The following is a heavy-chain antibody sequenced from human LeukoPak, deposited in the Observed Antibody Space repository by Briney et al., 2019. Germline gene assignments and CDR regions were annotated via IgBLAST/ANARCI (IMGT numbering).Heavy chain of an antibody. D-gene: IGHD1-1*01. CDR3: ARAVQLERRALGY. V-gene: IGHV1-8*03. CDR1: GYTFTSYG. Sequence: ASVKVSCKASGYTFTSYGISWVRQATGQGLEWMGWMNPNSGNTGYAQKFQGRVTITRNTSISTAYMELSSLRSEDTAVYYCARAVQLERRALGYWGQGTLVTVSS. CDR2: MNPNSGNT. J-gene: IGHJ4*02.